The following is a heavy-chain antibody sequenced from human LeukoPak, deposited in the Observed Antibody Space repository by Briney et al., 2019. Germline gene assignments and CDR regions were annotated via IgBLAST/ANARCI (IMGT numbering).Heavy chain of an antibody. Sequence: ASVKVSCKASGYSFNSQGMNWVRQAPGQGLEWVGWISAYNGNTDYAQKFQGRVTMTTDTSTSTAHMELRSLRSDDTAVYYCARQGYSGHSQGAADYWGQGTLVTVSS. D-gene: IGHD4-23*01. V-gene: IGHV1-18*01. CDR2: ISAYNGNT. CDR1: GYSFNSQG. CDR3: ARQGYSGHSQGAADY. J-gene: IGHJ4*02.